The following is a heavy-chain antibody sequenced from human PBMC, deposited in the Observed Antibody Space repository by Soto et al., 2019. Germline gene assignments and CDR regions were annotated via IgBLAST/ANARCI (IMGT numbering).Heavy chain of an antibody. CDR1: GYTFTSYG. CDR2: ISAYNGNT. J-gene: IGHJ3*02. D-gene: IGHD3-3*01. CDR3: ARAVLEWLFAFDI. V-gene: IGHV1-18*01. Sequence: ASVKVSCKASGYTFTSYGISWVRQAPGQGLEWMGWISAYNGNTNYAQKLQGRVTMTTDTSTSTAYMELRSLRSDDTSVYYYARAVLEWLFAFDIWGQGTMVTVSS.